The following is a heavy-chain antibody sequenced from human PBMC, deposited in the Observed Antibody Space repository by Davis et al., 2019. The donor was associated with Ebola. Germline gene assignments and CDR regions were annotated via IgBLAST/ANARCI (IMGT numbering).Heavy chain of an antibody. D-gene: IGHD2-15*01. CDR2: ISSSGSTI. V-gene: IGHV3-48*03. Sequence: GESLKIPCAASGFTFSSYEMNWVRQAPGKGLEWVSYISSSGSTIYYADSVRGRFTISRDNSKNTLYLQMNSLRAEDTAVYYCAKEAFAGSTRIDWFEPWGQGILVTVSS. CDR3: AKEAFAGSTRIDWFEP. CDR1: GFTFSSYE. J-gene: IGHJ5*02.